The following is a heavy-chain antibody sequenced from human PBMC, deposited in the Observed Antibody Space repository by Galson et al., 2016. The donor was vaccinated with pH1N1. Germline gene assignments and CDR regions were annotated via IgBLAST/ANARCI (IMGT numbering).Heavy chain of an antibody. D-gene: IGHD1-26*01. V-gene: IGHV3-7*03. CDR2: IKPDGTEK. CDR3: MRAVGSYSSF. Sequence: SLRLSCAASGFTFSTYWMNWVRQAPGKGLEWVASIKPDGTEKSYVDSVKGRFTISRDNAKNSLCLQMNSLRAEDTAVYYCMRAVGSYSSFWGQGTLVTVSS. J-gene: IGHJ4*02. CDR1: GFTFSTYW.